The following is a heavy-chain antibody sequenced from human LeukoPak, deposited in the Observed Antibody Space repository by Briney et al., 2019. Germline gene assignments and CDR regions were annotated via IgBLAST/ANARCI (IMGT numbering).Heavy chain of an antibody. CDR2: IHQSGRT. V-gene: IGHV4-34*01. CDR3: ARLSRFGEFP. D-gene: IGHD3-10*01. CDR1: GESLSNYY. J-gene: IGHJ5*02. Sequence: SETLSLTCAVYGESLSNYYWSWIRQPPGPGLEWIGEIHQSGRTGYNPSLKSRVIISIDTSKTQFSLNLSSVTATDTAVYYCARLSRFGEFPWGQGTLVTVSS.